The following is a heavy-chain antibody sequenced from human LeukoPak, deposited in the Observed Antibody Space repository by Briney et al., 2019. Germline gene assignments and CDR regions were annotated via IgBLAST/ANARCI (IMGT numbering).Heavy chain of an antibody. CDR3: AKAPRDPYYYDSSGYFPLYYMDV. Sequence: GGSLRLSCEASGFTLEHYGMSWVRQAPGKGVEWVAGINWNGGITGYADSVKGRFTISRDNAKNSLYLQMNSLRVEDTALYYCAKAPRDPYYYDSSGYFPLYYMDVWGKGTTVTVSS. CDR1: GFTLEHYG. D-gene: IGHD3-22*01. J-gene: IGHJ6*03. CDR2: INWNGGIT. V-gene: IGHV3-20*04.